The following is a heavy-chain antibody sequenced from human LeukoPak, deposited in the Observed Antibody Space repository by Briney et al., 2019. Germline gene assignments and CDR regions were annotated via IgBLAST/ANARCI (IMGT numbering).Heavy chain of an antibody. CDR3: ARSQGSDHLRCCLDY. Sequence: GSLRLSCAASGFLFSSYEMNWVRQAPGKGLEWVSYISTSGGTIYYADSVKGRFTISRDNAKNSLYPQMNSLRAEDTAVYYCARSQGSDHLRCCLDYWGQGTLVTASS. V-gene: IGHV3-48*03. J-gene: IGHJ4*02. CDR1: GFLFSSYE. CDR2: ISTSGGTI. D-gene: IGHD2-15*01.